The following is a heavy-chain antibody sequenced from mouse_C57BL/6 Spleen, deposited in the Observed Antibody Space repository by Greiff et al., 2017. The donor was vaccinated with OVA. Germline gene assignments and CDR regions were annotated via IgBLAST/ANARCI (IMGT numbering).Heavy chain of an antibody. D-gene: IGHD1-1*01. CDR1: GYTFTSYG. V-gene: IGHV1-58*01. Sequence: VQLKESGAELVRPGSSVKMSCKTSGYTFTSYGINWVKQRPGQGLEWIGYIYIGNGYTEYNEKFKGKATLTSDTSSSTAYMQLSSLTSEDSAIYFCARYYYGSSPWYFDVWGTGTTVTVSS. J-gene: IGHJ1*03. CDR2: IYIGNGYT. CDR3: ARYYYGSSPWYFDV.